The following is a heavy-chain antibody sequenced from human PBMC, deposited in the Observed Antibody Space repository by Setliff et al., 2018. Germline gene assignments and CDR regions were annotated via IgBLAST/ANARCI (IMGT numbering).Heavy chain of an antibody. D-gene: IGHD3-16*01. CDR3: ARGGVLGTGDFDY. CDR1: GGSMRSISYY. V-gene: IGHV4-39*07. CDR2: IYDSGTT. Sequence: PSETLSLTCTVSGGSMRSISYYWGWVRQPPGKRLEWIGTIYDSGTTYYNPSLKSRVTISVDTSKNQFSLKLSSVTAADTAVYYCARGGVLGTGDFDYWGQGTPVTVSS. J-gene: IGHJ4*02.